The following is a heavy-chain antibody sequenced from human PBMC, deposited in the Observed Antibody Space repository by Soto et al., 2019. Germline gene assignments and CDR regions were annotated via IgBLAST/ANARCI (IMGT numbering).Heavy chain of an antibody. CDR2: IMPVFGTP. V-gene: IGHV1-69*01. CDR3: ARGFTANYMWGDTFPI. Sequence: QVLLVQSGAEVKKPGSSVKVSCQAAGGSFSSYMVSWVRQAPGQGLDYMGGIMPVFGTPTYTEKFQGRVTITADESTGTAYLELTCPKSVETSVYYSARGFTANYMWGDTFPIWGQGTLVAVSS. J-gene: IGHJ3*02. D-gene: IGHD4-4*01. CDR1: GGSFSSYM.